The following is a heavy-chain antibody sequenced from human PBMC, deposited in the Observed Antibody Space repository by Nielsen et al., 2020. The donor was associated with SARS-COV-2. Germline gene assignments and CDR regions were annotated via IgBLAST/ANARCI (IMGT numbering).Heavy chain of an antibody. J-gene: IGHJ4*02. CDR2: ISAYNGNT. Sequence: ASVKVSCKASGYTFTSYGISWVRQAPGQGLEWMGWISAYNGNTNYAQKLQGRVTMTTDTSTSTAYMELRSLRSEDTAVYYCARSRTWDSSWYEWVYWGQGTLVTVSS. V-gene: IGHV1-18*04. D-gene: IGHD6-13*01. CDR1: GYTFTSYG. CDR3: ARSRTWDSSWYEWVY.